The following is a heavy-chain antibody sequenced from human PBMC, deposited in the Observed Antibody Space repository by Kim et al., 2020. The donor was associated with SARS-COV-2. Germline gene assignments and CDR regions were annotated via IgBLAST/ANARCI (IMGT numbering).Heavy chain of an antibody. CDR3: ARCPHPPARGSWFDP. Sequence: GGSLRLSCAASGFTFSSYSMNWVRQAPGKGLEWVSSISSSSSYIYYADSVKGRFTISRDNAKNSLYLQMNSLRAEDTAVYYCARCPHPPARGSWFDPWGQGTLVTVSS. J-gene: IGHJ5*02. CDR1: GFTFSSYS. CDR2: ISSSSSYI. V-gene: IGHV3-21*04. D-gene: IGHD2-15*01.